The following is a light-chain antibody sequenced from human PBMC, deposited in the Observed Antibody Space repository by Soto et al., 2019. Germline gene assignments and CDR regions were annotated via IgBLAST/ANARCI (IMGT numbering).Light chain of an antibody. V-gene: IGKV3-15*01. CDR1: QSLGGS. CDR3: QQYNNWPRT. J-gene: IGKJ1*01. Sequence: IVMTQSPATLSVSPGERATLSCRASQSLGGSLAWYQQKPGQAPRLLIYGASTRATGIPARFSGSGSGTEFTLTISSLQSEDFAVYYCQQYNNWPRTFGQGTKVDIK. CDR2: GAS.